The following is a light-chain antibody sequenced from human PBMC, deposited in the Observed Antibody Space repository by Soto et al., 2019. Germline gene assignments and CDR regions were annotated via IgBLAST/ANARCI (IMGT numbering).Light chain of an antibody. V-gene: IGKV3-15*01. J-gene: IGKJ1*01. CDR1: QSVSSN. CDR3: QQYNNWPQT. Sequence: ERVMTQSPATLSVSPGERATLSCRASQSVSSNLAWYQQKPGQAPRLLIYGASTGATGIPARFSGSGSGTEFTLTISSLQPEDFAVYYCQQYNNWPQTFGQGTKVDIK. CDR2: GAS.